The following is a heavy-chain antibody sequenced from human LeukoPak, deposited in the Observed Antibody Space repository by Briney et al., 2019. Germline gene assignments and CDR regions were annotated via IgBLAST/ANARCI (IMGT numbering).Heavy chain of an antibody. D-gene: IGHD4-17*01. Sequence: PGGSLRLSCAASGFTFSDYYMSWMRQAPGKGREGVAYISSSGSTIYYADSVKGGFTISRDNSKNTLYLQIDSLRAEDTAVYYRARWGIYGDSLFDGDRLFDQWGQGTLVTVSS. CDR1: GFTFSDYY. J-gene: IGHJ4*02. V-gene: IGHV3-11*04. CDR3: ARWGIYGDSLFDGDRLFDQ. CDR2: ISSSGSTI.